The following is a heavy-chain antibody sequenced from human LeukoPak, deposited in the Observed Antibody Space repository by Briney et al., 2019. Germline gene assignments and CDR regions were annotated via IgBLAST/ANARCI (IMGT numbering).Heavy chain of an antibody. Sequence: KDGESLKISCKGSGYSFTSYWIGGVRQMPGKGLEWMGIIYPGDSDTRYSPSFQGQVTISADKSISTAYLQWSSLKASDTAMYYCARRGSPPGFYYYMDVWGKGTTVTVSS. CDR1: GYSFTSYW. V-gene: IGHV5-51*01. CDR3: ARRGSPPGFYYYMDV. D-gene: IGHD3-16*01. J-gene: IGHJ6*03. CDR2: IYPGDSDT.